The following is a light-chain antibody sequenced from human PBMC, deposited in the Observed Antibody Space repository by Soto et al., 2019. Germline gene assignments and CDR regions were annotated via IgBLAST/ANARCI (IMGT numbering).Light chain of an antibody. Sequence: QSALTQSSSVSGSPGQSITISCTGTSSDVGGYNYVSWYQQHPGKAPKLIIYDVSNRPAGVSTRFSGSNSGNTAAMTISGLQAEDEAEYSCSSYTSTNSWVFGGGTKLTVL. J-gene: IGLJ3*02. CDR2: DVS. CDR3: SSYTSTNSWV. V-gene: IGLV2-14*01. CDR1: SSDVGGYNY.